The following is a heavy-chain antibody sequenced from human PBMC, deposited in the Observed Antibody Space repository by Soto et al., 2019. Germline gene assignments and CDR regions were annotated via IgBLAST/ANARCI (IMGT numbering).Heavy chain of an antibody. CDR1: GYSLTSYY. CDR2: INPSGGST. Sequence: ASVKLSCKASGYSLTSYYIHWVRQAPEQGLEWMGMINPSGGSTTYAQKFQGRVTMTRDTSTSTVYMELSSLRSDDTAVYYCARDPNIVVVPAANWFDPWGQGTQVTVSS. J-gene: IGHJ5*02. CDR3: ARDPNIVVVPAANWFDP. V-gene: IGHV1-46*03. D-gene: IGHD2-2*01.